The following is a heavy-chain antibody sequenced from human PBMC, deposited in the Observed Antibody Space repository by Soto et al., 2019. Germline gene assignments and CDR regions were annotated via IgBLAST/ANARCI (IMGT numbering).Heavy chain of an antibody. CDR3: ARGLLFGEDDDY. CDR1: GFTFSSYG. CDR2: IWYDGSNK. J-gene: IGHJ4*02. V-gene: IGHV3-33*01. Sequence: GGSLRLSCAASGFTFSSYGMHWVRQAPGKGLEWVAVIWYDGSNKYYADSVKGRFTISRDNSKNTLYLQMNSLRAEDTAVYYCARGLLFGEDDDYWGQGTLVTVSS. D-gene: IGHD3-10*02.